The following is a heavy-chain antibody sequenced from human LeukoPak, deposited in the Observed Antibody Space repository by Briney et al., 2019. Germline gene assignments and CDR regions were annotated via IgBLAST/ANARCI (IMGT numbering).Heavy chain of an antibody. CDR1: GFTFISYA. V-gene: IGHV3-23*01. J-gene: IGHJ1*01. CDR3: AKDEDARPMYFQD. CDR2: ISGSGGSI. D-gene: IGHD3-10*02. Sequence: GGSLRLSCSASGFTFISYAMSWVRQAPGKGLEWVSAISGSGGSIYYADSVKGRFTVSRDNSKNTLYLQMNTLRAEDTAVYYCAKDEDARPMYFQDWGQGTLVTVSS.